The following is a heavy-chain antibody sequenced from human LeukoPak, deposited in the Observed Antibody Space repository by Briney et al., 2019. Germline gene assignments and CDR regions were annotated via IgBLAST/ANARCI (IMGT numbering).Heavy chain of an antibody. CDR2: ISSSSSTI. V-gene: IGHV3-48*01. CDR3: ARDLGGWSDY. CDR1: GFTFSSYA. D-gene: IGHD6-19*01. J-gene: IGHJ4*02. Sequence: GGSLRLSCAASGFTFSSYAMGWVRQAPGKGLEWVSYISSSSSTIYYADSVKGRFTISRDNAKNSLYLQMNSLRAEDTAVYYCARDLGGWSDYWGQGTLVTVSS.